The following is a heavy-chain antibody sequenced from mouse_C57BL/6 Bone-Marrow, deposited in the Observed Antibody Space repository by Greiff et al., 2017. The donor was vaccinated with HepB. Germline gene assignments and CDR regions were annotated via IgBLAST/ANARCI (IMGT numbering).Heavy chain of an antibody. CDR1: GYTFTDYY. D-gene: IGHD2-4*01. CDR3: ARSRDYDVGLFAY. CDR2: INPNNGGT. V-gene: IGHV1-26*01. Sequence: EVQLQQSGPELVKPGASVKISCKASGYTFTDYYMNWVKQSHGKSLEWIGDINPNNGGTSYNQKFKGKATLTVDKSSSTAYMELRSLTSEDSAVYYCARSRDYDVGLFAYWGQGTLVTVSA. J-gene: IGHJ3*01.